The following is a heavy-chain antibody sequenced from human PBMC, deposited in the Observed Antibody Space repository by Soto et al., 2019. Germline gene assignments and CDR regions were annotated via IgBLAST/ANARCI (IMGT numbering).Heavy chain of an antibody. CDR2: IIPIFGTA. D-gene: IGHD2-2*01. CDR1: AGTFSSYA. J-gene: IGHJ6*02. Sequence: ASVKVSCKASAGTFSSYAISWVRQAPGQGLEWMGGIIPIFGTANYAQKFQGRVTITADESTSTAYMELSSLRSEDTAVYYCARDREDIVVVPAERDYYYGMDVWGQGTTVTVSS. CDR3: ARDREDIVVVPAERDYYYGMDV. V-gene: IGHV1-69*13.